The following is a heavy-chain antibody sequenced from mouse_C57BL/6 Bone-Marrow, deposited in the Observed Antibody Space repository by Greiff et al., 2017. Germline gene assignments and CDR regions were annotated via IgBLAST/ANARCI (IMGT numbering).Heavy chain of an antibody. Sequence: DVKLQESGPGMVKPSQSLSLTCTVTGYSITSGYDWHWIRHFPGNKLEWMGYISYSGSTNYNPSLKSRISITHDTSKNHFFLKLNSVTTEDTATYYCARRGYGYFDYWGQGTTLTVSS. CDR3: ARRGYGYFDY. J-gene: IGHJ2*01. CDR2: ISYSGST. CDR1: GYSITSGYD. V-gene: IGHV3-1*01. D-gene: IGHD2-10*02.